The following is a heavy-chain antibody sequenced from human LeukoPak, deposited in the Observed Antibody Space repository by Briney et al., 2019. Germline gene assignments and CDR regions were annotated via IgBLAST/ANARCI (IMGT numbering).Heavy chain of an antibody. V-gene: IGHV4-59*08. CDR3: ARRGGYGAFGIDY. CDR2: LYFSGST. CDR1: GGSISSYY. Sequence: SETLSLTCTVSGGSISSYYWSWIRQPPGKGLEWIGYLYFSGSTSYNPSLKSRVTISVDTSKNQLSLKLSSVTAADTAVYYCARRGGYGAFGIDYWGQGALVTVSS. D-gene: IGHD4-17*01. J-gene: IGHJ4*02.